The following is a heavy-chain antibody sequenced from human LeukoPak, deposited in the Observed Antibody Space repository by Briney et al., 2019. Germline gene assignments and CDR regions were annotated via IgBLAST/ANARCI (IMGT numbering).Heavy chain of an antibody. D-gene: IGHD2-21*01. CDR1: GYTFTSYW. CDR3: ASLRSYSDAFDI. J-gene: IGHJ3*02. CDR2: IYPGDSDT. Sequence: GESPKISCQGSGYTFTSYWIAWVRQMPGEGLEWMGIIYPGDSDTRYSPSFQGQATISADKSISTAFLQWSSLKASDSAMYYCASLRSYSDAFDIWGQGTMVTVSS. V-gene: IGHV5-51*01.